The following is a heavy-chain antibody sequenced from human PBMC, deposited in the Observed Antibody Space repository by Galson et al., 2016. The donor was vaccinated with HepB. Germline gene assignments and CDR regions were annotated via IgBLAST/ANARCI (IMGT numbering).Heavy chain of an antibody. J-gene: IGHJ4*02. CDR1: DFTFSSYE. V-gene: IGHV3-48*03. D-gene: IGHD7-27*01. CDR3: ARDRLGHWGSFDY. Sequence: SLRLSCAASDFTFSSYEMNWVRQAPGKGLEWVSYISGSGTTIHYADSVKGRFTISRDNAKNSLYLQMNSLRVEDTAVYYCARDRLGHWGSFDYWGQGTLVTVSS. CDR2: ISGSGTTI.